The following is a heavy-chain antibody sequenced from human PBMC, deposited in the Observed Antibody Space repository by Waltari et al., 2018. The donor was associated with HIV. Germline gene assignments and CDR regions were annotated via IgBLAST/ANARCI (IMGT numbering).Heavy chain of an antibody. V-gene: IGHV4-38-2*01. D-gene: IGHD2-8*02. Sequence: QVQLQESGPGLLKPSETLSLTCVVSGYSISSDDNWGWVRRPPGKGLEWIGSVYHSGSILHNPYLNSRVTISIDTSKSQCSLKLSSVTAADTAGYFCIKEASLMVWAPEKSPVWGRGTTVTVSP. CDR3: IKEASLMVWAPEKSPV. CDR1: GYSISSDDN. CDR2: VYHSGSI. J-gene: IGHJ3*01.